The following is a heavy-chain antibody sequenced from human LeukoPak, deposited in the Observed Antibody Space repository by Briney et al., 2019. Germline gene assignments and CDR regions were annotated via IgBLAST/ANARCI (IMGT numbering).Heavy chain of an antibody. Sequence: GGSLRLSCAASGFTFSSYAMSWVRQAPGKGLEWVSAISGSGGSTYYADSVKGRFTISRDNSKNTLYLQMNSLRAEDTAVYYCALFLRWYYAFDIWGQGTMVTVSS. J-gene: IGHJ3*02. CDR3: ALFLRWYYAFDI. V-gene: IGHV3-23*01. D-gene: IGHD4-17*01. CDR1: GFTFSSYA. CDR2: ISGSGGST.